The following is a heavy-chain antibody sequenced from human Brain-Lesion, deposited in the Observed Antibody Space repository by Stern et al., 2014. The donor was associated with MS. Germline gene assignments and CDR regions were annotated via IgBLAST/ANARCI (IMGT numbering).Heavy chain of an antibody. CDR2: IYTSGGT. CDR3: ARADYSVSGTXXDX. Sequence: VQLQESGPGLVRPSQTLSLTCTVSGGSITSGRYYWTWIRQTAGKGLEWIGRIYTSGGTNYNPSFESRVTISMDTSSNHFSLQLSSVTVADTAVYFCARADYSVSGTXXDXWGQGTLVAV. V-gene: IGHV4-61*02. D-gene: IGHD3-10*01. J-gene: IGHJ4*02. CDR1: GGSITSGRYY.